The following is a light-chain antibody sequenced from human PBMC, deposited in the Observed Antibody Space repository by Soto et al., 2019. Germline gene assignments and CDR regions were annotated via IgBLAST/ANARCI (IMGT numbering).Light chain of an antibody. CDR2: DVS. J-gene: IGLJ1*01. CDR1: SSDVGGYNY. Sequence: QSVLTQPASVSGSPGQSITISCTGTSSDVGGYNYVSWYQHHPGKAPKLMIYDVSNRPSGVSNRFSGSKSGNTASLIISGLQAEDEADYYCSPYTSSSTLSTYVFGNGTKVTVL. CDR3: SPYTSSSTLSTYV. V-gene: IGLV2-14*03.